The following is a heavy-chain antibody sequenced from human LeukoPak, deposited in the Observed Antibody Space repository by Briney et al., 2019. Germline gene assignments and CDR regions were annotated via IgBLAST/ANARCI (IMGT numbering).Heavy chain of an antibody. D-gene: IGHD4-11*01. CDR2: INHSGST. CDR3: ARGSRNYSRGSVGTFNY. CDR1: GGSFSGYY. Sequence: SETLSLTCAVYGGSFSGYYWSWIRQPPGKGLEWIGEINHSGSTNYNPSLKSRVTISVDTSKNQCSLKLSSVTAADTAVYYCARGSRNYSRGSVGTFNYWGQGTLVTVSS. V-gene: IGHV4-34*01. J-gene: IGHJ4*02.